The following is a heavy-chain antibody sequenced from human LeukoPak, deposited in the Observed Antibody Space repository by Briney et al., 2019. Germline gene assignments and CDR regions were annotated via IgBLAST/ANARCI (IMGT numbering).Heavy chain of an antibody. D-gene: IGHD3-9*01. J-gene: IGHJ3*02. V-gene: IGHV4-59*12. CDR3: ARPVLRYFDWLIPSFGAFDI. CDR2: IYYSGST. CDR1: GGSISSYY. Sequence: SETLSLTCTVSGGSISSYYWSWIRQPPGKGLEWIGYIYYSGSTNYNPSLKSRVTISVDTSKNQFSLKLSSVTAADTAVYYCARPVLRYFDWLIPSFGAFDIWGQGTMVTVSS.